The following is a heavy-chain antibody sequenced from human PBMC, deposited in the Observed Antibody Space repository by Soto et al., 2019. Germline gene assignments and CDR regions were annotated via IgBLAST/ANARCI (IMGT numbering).Heavy chain of an antibody. CDR2: ISYDGSNK. CDR3: ARDDYGDYCFDD. J-gene: IGHJ4*02. Sequence: GGSLRLSCAASGFTFSSYDMHWVRQAPGKGLEWVAGISYDGSNKYYAESVKARFTISRDNSKNTLYLQMNSLRPEDTAVYYCARDDYGDYCFDDWGQGTLVTVSS. V-gene: IGHV3-30-3*01. CDR1: GFTFSSYD. D-gene: IGHD4-17*01.